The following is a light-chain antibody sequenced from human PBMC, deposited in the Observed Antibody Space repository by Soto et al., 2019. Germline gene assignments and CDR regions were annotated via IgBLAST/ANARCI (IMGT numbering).Light chain of an antibody. CDR2: AAS. V-gene: IGKV1-39*01. CDR3: QQSYSTPWT. Sequence: DIQMTQSPSSLSASVGDRVTITCRASQSISSYLNWYQQKPGKAPKLLIYAASSLQSGVPSRFSGSASGTHFTLTISILQPEDFATYYCQQSYSTPWTFGQGTKVEIK. CDR1: QSISSY. J-gene: IGKJ1*01.